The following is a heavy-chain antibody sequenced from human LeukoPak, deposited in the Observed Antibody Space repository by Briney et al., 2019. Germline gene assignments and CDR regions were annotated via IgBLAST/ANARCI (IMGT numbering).Heavy chain of an antibody. CDR1: GFTFDDYA. Sequence: GGSLRLSCAASGFTFDDYAMHWVRQAPGKGLEWVSGISWNSGSIGYADSVKGRFTISRDNAKNSLYLQMNSLRAGDTALYYCAKVYYYDSSGYYFDYWGQGTLVTVSS. CDR2: ISWNSGSI. D-gene: IGHD3-22*01. V-gene: IGHV3-9*01. CDR3: AKVYYYDSSGYYFDY. J-gene: IGHJ4*02.